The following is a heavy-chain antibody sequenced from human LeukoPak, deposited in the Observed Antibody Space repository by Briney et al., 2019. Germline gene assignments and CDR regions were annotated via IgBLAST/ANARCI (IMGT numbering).Heavy chain of an antibody. V-gene: IGHV4-31*03. CDR3: AREGPGGNEFFDY. J-gene: IGHJ4*02. CDR1: GGSISSGGYY. CDR2: IYYSGST. Sequence: PSQTLSLTCTVSGGSISSGGYYWSWIRQHPGKGLEWIGYIYYSGSTYYNPSLKSRVTISVDTSKNQFSLKLSSVTAADTAVYYCAREGPGGNEFFDYWGQGTLVTVSS. D-gene: IGHD3-10*01.